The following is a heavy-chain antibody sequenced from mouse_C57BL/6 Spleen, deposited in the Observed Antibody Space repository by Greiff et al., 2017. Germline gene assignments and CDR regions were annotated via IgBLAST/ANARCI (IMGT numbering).Heavy chain of an antibody. CDR3: ARSDITTVVSWDY. J-gene: IGHJ2*01. CDR2: IYPGDGDT. Sequence: VQLQQSGAELVKPGASVKISCKASGYAFSSYWMNWVKQRPGKGLEWIGQIYPGDGDTNYNGKFKGKATLTADKSSSTAYMQLSSLTSEDSAVYFCARSDITTVVSWDYWGQGTTLTVSS. CDR1: GYAFSSYW. V-gene: IGHV1-80*01. D-gene: IGHD1-1*01.